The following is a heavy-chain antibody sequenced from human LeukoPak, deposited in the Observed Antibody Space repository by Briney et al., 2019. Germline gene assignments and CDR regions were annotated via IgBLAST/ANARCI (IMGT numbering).Heavy chain of an antibody. CDR1: GGSISSGGYY. V-gene: IGHV4-31*03. CDR2: IYYSGST. J-gene: IGHJ4*02. CDR3: ARERNGEAFDY. Sequence: PSETLSLTCTVSGGSISSGGYYWSWIRQHPGKGLEWIGYIYYSGSTYHNPSLKSRVTISVDTSKNQFSLKLSSVTAADTAVYYCARERNGEAFDYWGQGTLVTVSS. D-gene: IGHD1-1*01.